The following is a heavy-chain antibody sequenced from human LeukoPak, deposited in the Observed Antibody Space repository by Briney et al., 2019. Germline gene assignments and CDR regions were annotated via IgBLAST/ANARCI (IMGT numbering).Heavy chain of an antibody. D-gene: IGHD6-13*01. CDR3: GSSYSSSWPEIDF. Sequence: GGSLRLSCAASGLTFSSYSMSWVRQAPGKGLEWVSVIYSGGTTYYADSVKGRFTISRDNSKNTLHLQMNSLRAEDTAVYYCGSSYSSSWPEIDFWGQGTLVTVSS. J-gene: IGHJ4*02. V-gene: IGHV3-66*01. CDR2: IYSGGTT. CDR1: GLTFSSYS.